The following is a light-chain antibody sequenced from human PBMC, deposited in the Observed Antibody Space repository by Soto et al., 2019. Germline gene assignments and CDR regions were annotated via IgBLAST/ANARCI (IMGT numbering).Light chain of an antibody. J-gene: IGKJ2*01. CDR3: QQYGSSPPMYT. CDR2: GAS. Sequence: EIVLTQSPCTLSLSPGERATLSCRASQSVSSSYLAWYQQKPGQAPRLLIYGASSRATGIPDRFSGSGSGTDFTLTISRLEPEDFAVDYCQQYGSSPPMYTFGQGTKLEIK. V-gene: IGKV3-20*01. CDR1: QSVSSSY.